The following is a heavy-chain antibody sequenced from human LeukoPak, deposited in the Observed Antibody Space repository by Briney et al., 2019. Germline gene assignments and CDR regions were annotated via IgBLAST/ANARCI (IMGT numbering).Heavy chain of an antibody. CDR1: GYTFTGYF. J-gene: IGHJ4*02. V-gene: IGHV1-2*02. CDR3: ARDQYGSGSLYYFDY. Sequence: ASVKVSCKASGYTFTGYFLHWVRQAPGQGLEWMGWLNPNSGGTNYAQKFQGRVTMTRDTSISTAYMELNRLTSDDTAVYYCARDQYGSGSLYYFDYWGQGTLVTVSS. D-gene: IGHD3-10*01. CDR2: LNPNSGGT.